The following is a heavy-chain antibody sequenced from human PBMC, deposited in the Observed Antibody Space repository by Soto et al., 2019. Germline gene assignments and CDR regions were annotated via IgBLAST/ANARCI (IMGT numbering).Heavy chain of an antibody. D-gene: IGHD2-21*01. CDR3: TRGYCGIDIYAFDI. CDR1: ESTIRDHY. Sequence: PWGPMRLSYSASESTIRDHYMDRVRQNPGKWLEWVGRSGKRANSDATEYGSSVKGRFTISRDDSKNSMYLQMNSLKTEDTAVYYCTRGYCGIDIYAFDIWGQGTLVTVS. J-gene: IGHJ3*02. CDR2: SGKRANSDAT. V-gene: IGHV3-72*01.